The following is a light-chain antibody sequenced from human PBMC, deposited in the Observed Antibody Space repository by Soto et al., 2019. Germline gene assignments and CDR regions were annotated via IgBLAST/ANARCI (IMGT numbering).Light chain of an antibody. CDR2: GYT. V-gene: IGLV1-40*01. Sequence: QSVLTQPPSVSGAPGQTVTISCAGTSSNIGSNYDVHWYQHLPGTAPKLLIFGYTNRPSGVPDRFSGSKSGNTASLTVSGLQAEDEADYYCSSYVGSNTLAFGGGTKVTVL. CDR3: SSYVGSNTLA. CDR1: SSNIGSNYD. J-gene: IGLJ2*01.